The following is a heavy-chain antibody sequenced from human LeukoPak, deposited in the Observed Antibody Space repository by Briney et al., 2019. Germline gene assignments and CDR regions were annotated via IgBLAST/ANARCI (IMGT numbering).Heavy chain of an antibody. J-gene: IGHJ4*02. CDR3: ARVVDGGANYYFDY. CDR2: IYSGGST. V-gene: IGHV3-66*01. Sequence: PGGSLRLSCAASGFTFSNAWMIWVRQAPGKGLEWVSVIYSGGSTYYADSVKGRFTISRDNSKNTLYLQMNSLRAEDTAVYYCARVVDGGANYYFDYWGQGTLVTVSS. D-gene: IGHD1-26*01. CDR1: GFTFSNAW.